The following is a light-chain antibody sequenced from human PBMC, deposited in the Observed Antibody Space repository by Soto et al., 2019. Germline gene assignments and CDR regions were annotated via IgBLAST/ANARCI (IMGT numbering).Light chain of an antibody. CDR1: SSDVGSYNL. CDR3: CSYAGSSTYV. J-gene: IGLJ1*01. CDR2: EVS. Sequence: QSVLTQPASVSGSPGQSITISCTRTSSDVGSYNLVSWYHKHPGKAPKFMIYEVSKRPSGVSNRFSGSKSGNTASLTISGLQAEDEADYYCCSYAGSSTYVFGTGTKVTVL. V-gene: IGLV2-23*02.